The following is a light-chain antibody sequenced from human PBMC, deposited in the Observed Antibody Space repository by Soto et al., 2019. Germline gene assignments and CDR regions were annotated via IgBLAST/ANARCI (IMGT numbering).Light chain of an antibody. Sequence: QSALAQPASVSGSPGQSITISCTGTSSDGGGYNYVSWYQKHPGKAPTLMIYAVTDRPSGVSSRFSGSKSGNTASLTISGLPAEDEADYYCSSYTSSSTLFGTGTKVTVL. CDR1: SSDGGGYNY. CDR2: AVT. CDR3: SSYTSSSTL. J-gene: IGLJ1*01. V-gene: IGLV2-14*01.